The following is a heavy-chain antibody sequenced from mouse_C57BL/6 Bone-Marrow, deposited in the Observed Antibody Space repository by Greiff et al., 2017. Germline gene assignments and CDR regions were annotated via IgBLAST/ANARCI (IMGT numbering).Heavy chain of an antibody. J-gene: IGHJ3*01. CDR1: GFNIKDYY. CDR2: IDPEDGET. D-gene: IGHD2-2*01. V-gene: IGHV14-2*01. Sequence: VHVKQSGAELVKPGASVKLSCTASGFNIKDYYMHWVQQRTEQGLEWIGRIDPEDGETKSAPKFQGKATITADTSSNTAYLQLSSLTSEDTAVYYCAFYYGYDEGAWFAYWGQGTLVTVSA. CDR3: AFYYGYDEGAWFAY.